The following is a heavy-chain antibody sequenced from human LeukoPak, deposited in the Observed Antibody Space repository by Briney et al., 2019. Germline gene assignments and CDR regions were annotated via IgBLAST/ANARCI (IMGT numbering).Heavy chain of an antibody. Sequence: GESLKISCKGPGYRFTSYWIGWVRQMSGKGLEWMGIIYPDDYDTIYRPSFQGPVTISADKSISTAYLQWHSLKAADTAIYYCARQRGDCSSTSCYSADWGQGTLVTVSS. V-gene: IGHV5-51*01. CDR2: IYPDDYDT. D-gene: IGHD2-2*01. J-gene: IGHJ4*02. CDR1: GYRFTSYW. CDR3: ARQRGDCSSTSCYSAD.